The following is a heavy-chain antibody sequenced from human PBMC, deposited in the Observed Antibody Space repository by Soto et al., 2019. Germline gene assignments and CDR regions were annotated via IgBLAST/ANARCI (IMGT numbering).Heavy chain of an antibody. J-gene: IGHJ4*02. CDR3: ARDDSSSSTYTDY. V-gene: IGHV1-18*01. D-gene: IGHD6-6*01. Sequence: XKLQGRVTMTTDTSTSTAYMELRSLRSDDTAVYYCARDDSSSSTYTDYWGQGTLVTVSS.